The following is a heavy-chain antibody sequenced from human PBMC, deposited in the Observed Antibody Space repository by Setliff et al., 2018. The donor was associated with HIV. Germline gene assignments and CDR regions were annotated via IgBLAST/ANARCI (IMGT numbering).Heavy chain of an antibody. CDR1: GGSFSGHS. CDR2: INRSGSA. D-gene: IGHD6-13*01. Sequence: SETLSLTCAVYGGSFSGHSWTWIRQPPGKGLEWIGEINRSGSATYPRSLPIRVPMSVAPSPRHFSLKLDSVTAADTAIYYCARPSPVAAAGFDCGGQG. J-gene: IGHJ4*02. CDR3: ARPSPVAAAGFDC. V-gene: IGHV4-34*01.